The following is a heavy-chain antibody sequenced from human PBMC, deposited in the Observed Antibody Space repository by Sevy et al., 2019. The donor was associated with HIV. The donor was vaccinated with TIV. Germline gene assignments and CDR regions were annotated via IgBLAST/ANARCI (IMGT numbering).Heavy chain of an antibody. CDR1: GFTFSSYS. Sequence: GGSLRLSCAASGFTFSSYSMNWVRQAPGKGLEWVSSISSSSSYIYYADSVKGRFTISRDNAKNSLYLQMNSLRAEDTAVYYCASFPYCGGDCYSGLGAFDFWGQGTMVTVSS. CDR3: ASFPYCGGDCYSGLGAFDF. J-gene: IGHJ3*01. D-gene: IGHD2-21*02. V-gene: IGHV3-21*01. CDR2: ISSSSSYI.